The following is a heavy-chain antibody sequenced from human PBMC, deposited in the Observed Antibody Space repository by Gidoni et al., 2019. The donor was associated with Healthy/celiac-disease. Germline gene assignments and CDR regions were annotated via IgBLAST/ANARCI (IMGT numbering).Heavy chain of an antibody. Sequence: EVQMVDSGGVLVQPGWFLRLSGAAHGFTSRHARKCWVRQAPGKGLGWVGRINSKTAGGTTDYAAPFKGTCTISRDASKHTLYLQITSLKTEDTAAYYCSTEGVRFLQCSPINWFDPWGQGTLVTVSS. J-gene: IGHJ5*02. CDR1: GFTSRHAR. CDR3: STEGVRFLQCSPINWFDP. V-gene: IGHV3-15*01. CDR2: INSKTAGGTT. D-gene: IGHD3-3*01.